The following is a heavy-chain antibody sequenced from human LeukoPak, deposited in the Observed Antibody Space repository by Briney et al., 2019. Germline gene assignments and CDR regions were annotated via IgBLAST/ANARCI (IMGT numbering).Heavy chain of an antibody. CDR1: GFTFSSYA. D-gene: IGHD3-9*01. CDR3: AKGLSLLRYFDWLDPETPFDY. V-gene: IGHV3-23*01. Sequence: PGGSLRLSCAASGFTFSSYAMSWVRQAPGKGLEWVSAISGSGGSTYYADSVKGRFTISRDNSKNTLYLQMNSLRAEDTAVYYCAKGLSLLRYFDWLDPETPFDYWGQGTLVTVSS. J-gene: IGHJ4*02. CDR2: ISGSGGST.